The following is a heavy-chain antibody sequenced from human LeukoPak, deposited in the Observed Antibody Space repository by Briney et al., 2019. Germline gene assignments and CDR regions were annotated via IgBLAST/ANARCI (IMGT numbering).Heavy chain of an antibody. CDR2: HNHSGST. D-gene: IGHD2-15*01. Sequence: WETVSLTCAVCVGFFRGYYWSGIRQPGGKGGEGIGEHNHSGSTNYNPSLNSQVTISVDTSKNQFPLKLSSVTAADTAVYYCARGGINCSGGSCENPITKFDYWGQGTLVTASS. CDR1: VGFFRGYY. CDR3: ARGGINCSGGSCENPITKFDY. J-gene: IGHJ4*02. V-gene: IGHV4-34*01.